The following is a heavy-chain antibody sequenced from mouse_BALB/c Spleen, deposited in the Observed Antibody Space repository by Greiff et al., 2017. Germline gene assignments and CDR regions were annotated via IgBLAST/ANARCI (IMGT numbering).Heavy chain of an antibody. CDR1: GFTFSSYT. CDR3: TRDRRDSYYAMDY. Sequence: EVQRVESGGGLVKPGGSLKLSCAASGFTFSSYTMSWVRQTPEKRLEWVATISSGGSYTYYPDSVKGRFTISRDNAKNTLYLQMSSLKSEDTAMYYCTRDRRDSYYAMDYWGQGTSVTVSS. V-gene: IGHV5-6-4*01. CDR2: ISSGGSYT. J-gene: IGHJ4*01.